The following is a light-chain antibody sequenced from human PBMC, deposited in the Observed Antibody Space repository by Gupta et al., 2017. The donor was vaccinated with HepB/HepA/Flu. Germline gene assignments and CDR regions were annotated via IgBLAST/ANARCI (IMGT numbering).Light chain of an antibody. CDR3: KASAGSNIWV. V-gene: IGLV2-14*03. CDR2: DVT. Sequence: QSALTQPASASGSPGQSITIHWPGTNSDVGAYNDVSWYQQHPGKVPKLMIYDVTYRPLGVSSRFSGSKSGNTASLTISGLQDEDDGYYFCKASAGSNIWVFGGGTKLTVL. CDR1: NSDVGAYND. J-gene: IGLJ3*02.